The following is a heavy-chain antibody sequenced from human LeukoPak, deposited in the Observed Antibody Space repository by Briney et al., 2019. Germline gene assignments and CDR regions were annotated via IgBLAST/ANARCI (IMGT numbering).Heavy chain of an antibody. J-gene: IGHJ4*02. CDR2: MNPENGVT. V-gene: IGHV1-8*01. D-gene: IGHD2-2*01. Sequence: ASVKVSCKASGYTFSNYDISWVRQATGQGLEWMGWMNPENGVTGYTQKFQGRVTLTRDTSINTAYMELVSLRSEDTAVYFCARAVRHRLLSDNWGQGTLVFVSS. CDR1: GYTFSNYD. CDR3: ARAVRHRLLSDN.